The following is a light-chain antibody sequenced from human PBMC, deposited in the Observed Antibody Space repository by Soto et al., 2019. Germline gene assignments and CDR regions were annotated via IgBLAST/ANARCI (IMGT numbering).Light chain of an antibody. CDR1: SSNIGAGYD. CDR2: GNS. J-gene: IGLJ2*01. V-gene: IGLV1-40*01. Sequence: QAVVTQPPSVSGAPGQRVTISCIGSSSNIGAGYDVHWYQQLPGTAPKLLIYGNSNRPSGVPDRFSGSKSGTSASLAITGLQDEDEADYYCQSYDSSLSSVVFGGGTKLTVL. CDR3: QSYDSSLSSVV.